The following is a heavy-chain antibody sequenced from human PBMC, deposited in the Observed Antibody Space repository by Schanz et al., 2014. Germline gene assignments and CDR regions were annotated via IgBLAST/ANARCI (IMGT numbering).Heavy chain of an antibody. D-gene: IGHD1-7*01. Sequence: EVQLVESGGGLVQPGGSLRLSCVASGFTFSGSVMHWVRQSPGKGLEWVSAINTADTTYYADSVKGRFTISRDNAKKSLYLEMNSLRAEDTAVYYCASGHWELRYWGQGAVVIVSS. CDR3: ASGHWELRY. CDR1: GFTFSGSV. J-gene: IGHJ4*02. CDR2: INTADTT. V-gene: IGHV3-23*04.